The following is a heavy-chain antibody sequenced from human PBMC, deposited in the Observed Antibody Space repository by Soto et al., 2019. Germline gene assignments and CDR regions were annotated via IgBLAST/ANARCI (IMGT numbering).Heavy chain of an antibody. J-gene: IGHJ4*02. CDR1: GFTFSSYG. D-gene: IGHD4-17*01. Sequence: GGSLRLSCAASGFTFSSYGMHWVRQAPGKGLEWVAVISYDGSNKYYADSVKGRFTISRDNSKNTLYLQMNSLRAEDTAVYYCAKVETYGDVRYFDYWGQGTLVTVSS. CDR3: AKVETYGDVRYFDY. CDR2: ISYDGSNK. V-gene: IGHV3-30*18.